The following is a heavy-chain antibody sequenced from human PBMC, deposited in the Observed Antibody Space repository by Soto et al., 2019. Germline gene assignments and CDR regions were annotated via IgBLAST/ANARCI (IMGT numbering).Heavy chain of an antibody. V-gene: IGHV3-7*01. Sequence: EVQLVESGGGLVQPGGSLRISCKGSGFSFSSYWMSWVRQAPGKGLEWVASIKQDESEKYYVDSVKGRFTISRDNVDDSVFLHMNRLSAEDTAVYFCVRDVGCDYVNWGQGTLVTVSS. D-gene: IGHD3-16*01. CDR3: VRDVGCDYVN. CDR2: IKQDESEK. J-gene: IGHJ4*02. CDR1: GFSFSSYW.